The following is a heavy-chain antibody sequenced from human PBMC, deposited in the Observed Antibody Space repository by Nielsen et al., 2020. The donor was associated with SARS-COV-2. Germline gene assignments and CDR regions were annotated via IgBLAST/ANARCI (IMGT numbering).Heavy chain of an antibody. CDR1: GFIFSSYR. D-gene: IGHD6-19*01. J-gene: IGHJ4*02. V-gene: IGHV3-21*01. CDR3: ARGRSSGWYDTTGFDY. CDR2: ISSSSSYI. Sequence: GESLKISCAASGFIFSSYRMNWVRQAPGTGQEWVLSISSSSSYIYYADSVKGRFTSSSDNAKNSLYLQMNSPRAEDTAVYYCARGRSSGWYDTTGFDYWGQGTLVTVSS.